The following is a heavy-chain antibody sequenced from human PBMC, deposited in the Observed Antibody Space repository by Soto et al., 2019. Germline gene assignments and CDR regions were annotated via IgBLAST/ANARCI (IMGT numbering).Heavy chain of an antibody. V-gene: IGHV3-33*01. D-gene: IGHD5-18*01. CDR2: IWYDGSNK. Sequence: SXRLSCAASVFTFSSYCMHWVRQAPGKGLEWVAFIWYDGSNKYYADSVKGRFTISRDNSKNTLYLQMNSLRAEDTAVYYCARFEQLWYRYYYYGMDVWGQGTTVTVSS. J-gene: IGHJ6*02. CDR3: ARFEQLWYRYYYYGMDV. CDR1: VFTFSSYC.